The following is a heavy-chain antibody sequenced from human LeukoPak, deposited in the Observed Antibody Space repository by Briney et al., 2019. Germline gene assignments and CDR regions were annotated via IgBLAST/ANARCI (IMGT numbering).Heavy chain of an antibody. CDR2: IWYDGSIK. Sequence: GGSLGLSCAVSGFSFSDYGVHWVRQAPGKGLEWVAVIWYDGSIKYYADSVKGRFTISRDNSRNTVYLQMNSLRAEDTAVYYCVKGFSWYFDLWGRGTLVTVSS. CDR1: GFSFSDYG. V-gene: IGHV3-33*06. CDR3: VKGFSWYFDL. J-gene: IGHJ2*01.